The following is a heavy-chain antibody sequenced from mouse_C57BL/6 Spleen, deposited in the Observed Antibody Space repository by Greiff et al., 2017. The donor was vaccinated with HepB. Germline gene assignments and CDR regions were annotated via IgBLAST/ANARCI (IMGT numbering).Heavy chain of an antibody. V-gene: IGHV1-82*01. Sequence: VQRVESGPELVKPGASVKISCKASGYAFSSSWMNWVKQRPGKGLEWIGRIYPGDGDTNYNGKFKGKATLTADKSSSTAYMQLSSLTSEDSAVYVCARGEDYGSLYYFDYWGQGTTLTVSS. CDR1: GYAFSSSW. CDR2: IYPGDGDT. CDR3: ARGEDYGSLYYFDY. D-gene: IGHD1-1*01. J-gene: IGHJ2*01.